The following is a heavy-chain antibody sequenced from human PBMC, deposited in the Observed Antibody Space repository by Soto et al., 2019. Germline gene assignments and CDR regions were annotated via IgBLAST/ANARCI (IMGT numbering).Heavy chain of an antibody. Sequence: SETLSLTCTVSVCSISIFCDYWSWIRHHPGNGLEWIGYIYYSWITYYNPSLKIRVTISVDTSKNQPSLKLSSVTAADPAVYYCARYKWYYGSGSYYNTFDYWGKGNLVTVSS. CDR3: ARYKWYYGSGSYYNTFDY. D-gene: IGHD3-10*01. CDR2: IYYSWIT. J-gene: IGHJ4*02. V-gene: IGHV4-31*03. CDR1: VCSISIFCDY.